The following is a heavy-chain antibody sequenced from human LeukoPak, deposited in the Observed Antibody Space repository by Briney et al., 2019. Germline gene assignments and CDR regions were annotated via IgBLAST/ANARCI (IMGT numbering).Heavy chain of an antibody. Sequence: GASVKVSCKASGYTFTGYYMHWVRQAPGLGLEWMGWINPNSGGTNYAQKFQGRVTMTRDTSISTAYMELSRLRSDDTAVYYCARVPGRNVLRYLEASSNWFDPWGQGTLVTVSS. J-gene: IGHJ5*02. CDR2: INPNSGGT. CDR1: GYTFTGYY. D-gene: IGHD3-9*01. CDR3: ARVPGRNVLRYLEASSNWFDP. V-gene: IGHV1-2*02.